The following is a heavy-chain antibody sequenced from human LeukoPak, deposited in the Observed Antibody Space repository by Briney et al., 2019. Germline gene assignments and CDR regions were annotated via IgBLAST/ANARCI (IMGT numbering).Heavy chain of an antibody. CDR1: GFTFSSYS. CDR2: ISSSSSYI. V-gene: IGHV3-21*04. CDR3: ARAQGGPLESYDH. J-gene: IGHJ4*02. Sequence: GGSLRLSCAASGFTFSSYSMDWVRQAPGKGLEWVSSISSSSSYIYYADSVKGRFTISRDNAKNTLYLQMNSLRAEDTAVYYCARAQGGPLESYDHWGQGTLVTVSS. D-gene: IGHD1-1*01.